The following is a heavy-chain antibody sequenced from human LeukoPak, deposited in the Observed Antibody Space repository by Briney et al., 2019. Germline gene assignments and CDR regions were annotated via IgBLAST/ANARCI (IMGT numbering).Heavy chain of an antibody. CDR1: GGSFSGYY. CDR3: ARSGYGSGRGRRFLDY. J-gene: IGHJ4*02. CDR2: INHSEST. D-gene: IGHD3-10*01. V-gene: IGHV4-34*01. Sequence: SETLSLTCAVYGGSFSGYYWSWIRQPPGKGLEWIGEINHSESTNYNPSLKSRVTISVDTSKNQFSLKLSSVTAADTAVYYCARSGYGSGRGRRFLDYWGQGTLVTVSS.